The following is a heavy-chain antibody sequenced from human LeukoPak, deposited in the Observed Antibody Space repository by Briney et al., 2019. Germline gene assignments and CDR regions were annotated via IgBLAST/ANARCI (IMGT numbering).Heavy chain of an antibody. J-gene: IGHJ4*02. CDR2: ISSSSSYI. Sequence: GGSLRLSCAASGFKLSSYSMNWVRQAPGKGLEWVSSISSSSSYIYYADSVKGRFTISRDNAKNSLYLQMNSLRAEDTAVYYCARDDILTGYPTPFDYWGQGTLVTVSS. V-gene: IGHV3-21*01. D-gene: IGHD3-9*01. CDR3: ARDDILTGYPTPFDY. CDR1: GFKLSSYS.